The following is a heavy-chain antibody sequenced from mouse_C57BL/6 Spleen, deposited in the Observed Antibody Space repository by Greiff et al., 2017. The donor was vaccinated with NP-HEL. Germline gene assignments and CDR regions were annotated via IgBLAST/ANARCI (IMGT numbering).Heavy chain of an antibody. Sequence: QVQLQQSGAELVRPGTSVKVSCKASGYAFTNYLIEWVKQRPGQGLEWIGVINPGSGGTNYNEKFKGKATLTADKSSSTAYMQLSSLTSEDSAVYFCARARYYGHFDYWGQGTTLTVSS. J-gene: IGHJ2*01. CDR3: ARARYYGHFDY. D-gene: IGHD1-2*01. CDR1: GYAFTNYL. V-gene: IGHV1-54*01. CDR2: INPGSGGT.